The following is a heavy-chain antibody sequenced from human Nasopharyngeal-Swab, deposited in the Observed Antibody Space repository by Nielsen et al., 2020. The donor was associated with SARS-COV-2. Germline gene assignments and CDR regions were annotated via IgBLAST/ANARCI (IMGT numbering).Heavy chain of an antibody. V-gene: IGHV1-8*02. CDR2: MNPNSGNT. D-gene: IGHD3-10*01. Sequence: ASVKVSCKASGYTFTSYAMHWVRQAPGQGLEWMGWMNPNSGNTGYAQKFQGRVTMTRNTSISTAYMELSSLRSEDTAVYYCARRGYGSGSYRLDYWGQGTLVTVSS. CDR3: ARRGYGSGSYRLDY. CDR1: GYTFTSYA. J-gene: IGHJ4*02.